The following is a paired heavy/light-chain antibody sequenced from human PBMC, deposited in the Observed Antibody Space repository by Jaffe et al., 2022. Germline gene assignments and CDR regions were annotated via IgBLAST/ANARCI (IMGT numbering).Light chain of an antibody. J-gene: IGLJ2*01. V-gene: IGLV1-44*01. CDR2: SNN. CDR3: AAWDDSLNGVV. Sequence: QSVLTQPPSASGTPGQRVTISCSGSSSNIGSNTINWYQQLPGTAPKLLIYSNNVRPSGVPDRFSGSKSGTSASLAISGLQSEDEADYYCAAWDDSLNGVVFAGGTKLTVL. CDR1: SSNIGSNT.
Heavy chain of an antibody. Sequence: EVQLVESGGGLVKPGGSLRLTCEASGFTFSKAWMSWVRQAPGKGLEWVGRVKSTSDGETADYASPVKGRFTISRDDSKNTLYLQMKSLKSEDTAVYYCTTSFWNGHYAPHHWGQGTLVTVSS. V-gene: IGHV3-15*01. CDR3: TTSFWNGHYAPHH. D-gene: IGHD3-3*01. J-gene: IGHJ5*02. CDR2: VKSTSDGETA. CDR1: GFTFSKAW.